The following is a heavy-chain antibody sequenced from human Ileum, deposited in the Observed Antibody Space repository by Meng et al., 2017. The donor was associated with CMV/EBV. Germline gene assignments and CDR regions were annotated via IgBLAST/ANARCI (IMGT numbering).Heavy chain of an antibody. CDR3: ARNYGSGNWNFFHY. Sequence: VHLPESGPGLVKTSETLSLPCYVSGGSISNYYWSWIRQPAGKGLEWIAHIYTSGTTNYNPSLKSRVTMSVDTSRNQFSLKLTSVTAADTAVYYCARNYGSGNWNFFHYWGQGTLVTVSS. CDR1: GGSISNYY. CDR2: IYTSGTT. V-gene: IGHV4-4*07. J-gene: IGHJ4*02. D-gene: IGHD3-10*01.